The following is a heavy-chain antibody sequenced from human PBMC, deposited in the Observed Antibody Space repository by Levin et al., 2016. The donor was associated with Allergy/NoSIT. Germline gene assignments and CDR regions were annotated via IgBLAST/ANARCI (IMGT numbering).Heavy chain of an antibody. CDR2: ISGSGGST. Sequence: GESLKISCAASGFTFSSYAMSWVRQAPGKGLEWVSAISGSGGSTYYADSVKGRFTISRDNSKNTLYLQMNSLRAEDTAVYYCAKFSGPLKAFDIWGQGTMVTVSS. CDR1: GFTFSSYA. V-gene: IGHV3-23*01. CDR3: AKFSGPLKAFDI. J-gene: IGHJ3*02.